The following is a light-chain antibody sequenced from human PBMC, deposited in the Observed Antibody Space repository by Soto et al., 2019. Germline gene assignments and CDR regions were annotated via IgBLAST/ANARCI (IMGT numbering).Light chain of an antibody. V-gene: IGKV1-9*01. J-gene: IGKJ4*01. CDR1: QGISSY. CDR2: AAS. Sequence: IQLTQSPSSLSASVGDRVTITCRASQGISSYLAWYQQTPGKAPKLLIYAASTLQSGVPSRFNGSGSGTDFPLSISSLQPEDCATYYCQQRNSYPFTFGGGTKVEIK. CDR3: QQRNSYPFT.